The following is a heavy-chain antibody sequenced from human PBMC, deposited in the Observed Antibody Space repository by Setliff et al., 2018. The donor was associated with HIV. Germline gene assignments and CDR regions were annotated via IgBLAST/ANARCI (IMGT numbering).Heavy chain of an antibody. CDR3: ARGLWLVLYYFDY. CDR1: GDTFSNYA. Sequence: SVKVSCKASGDTFSNYAINWVRQAPGQGLEWMGGFIPILGIANSVHKFQGRLTITADKFTSTAYMELSSLRSEDTAVYYCARGLWLVLYYFDYWGQGTLVTVSS. D-gene: IGHD6-19*01. CDR2: FIPILGIA. V-gene: IGHV1-69*10. J-gene: IGHJ4*02.